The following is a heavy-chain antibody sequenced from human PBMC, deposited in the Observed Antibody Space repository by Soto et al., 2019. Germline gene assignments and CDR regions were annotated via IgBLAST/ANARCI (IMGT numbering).Heavy chain of an antibody. V-gene: IGHV3-48*03. CDR2: ISSSGSTI. D-gene: IGHD6-25*01. Sequence: PGGSLRLSCAASGFTFSSYEMNWVRQAPGKGLEWVSYISSSGSTIYYADSVKGRFTISRDNAKNSLYLQMNSLRAEDTAVYYCARVGAAGMDVWGKGTTVTVSS. CDR3: ARVGAAGMDV. CDR1: GFTFSSYE. J-gene: IGHJ6*04.